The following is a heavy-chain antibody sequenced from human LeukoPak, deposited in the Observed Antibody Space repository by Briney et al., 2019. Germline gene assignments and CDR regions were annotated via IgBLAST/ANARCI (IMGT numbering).Heavy chain of an antibody. CDR3: ARGSDDYKLGNY. J-gene: IGHJ4*02. V-gene: IGHV4-39*01. D-gene: IGHD5-24*01. CDR1: GASFDSSYC. Sequence: SETLSLSCTVSGASFDSSYCWTWVGQPPGKRPEWIGTIYSSEFTYYNPSLISRVTISADTSKNLFSLRLTSVTAADTAVYYCARGSDDYKLGNYWGQGTLVTVSS. CDR2: IYSSEFT.